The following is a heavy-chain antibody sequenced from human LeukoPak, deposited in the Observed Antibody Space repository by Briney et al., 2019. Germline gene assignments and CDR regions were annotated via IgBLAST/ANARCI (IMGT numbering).Heavy chain of an antibody. V-gene: IGHV4-39*07. Sequence: SETLSLTCTVSGGSISSSSCYWGWIRQPPGKGLEWIGSIYYSGSTYYNPSLKSRVTISVDTSKNQFSLKLSSVTAADTAVYYCADRYGGNSFDYWGQGTLVTVSS. CDR1: GGSISSSSCY. CDR3: ADRYGGNSFDY. CDR2: IYYSGST. J-gene: IGHJ4*02. D-gene: IGHD4-23*01.